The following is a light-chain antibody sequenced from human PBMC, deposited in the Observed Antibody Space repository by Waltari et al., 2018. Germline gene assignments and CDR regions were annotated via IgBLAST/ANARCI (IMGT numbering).Light chain of an antibody. CDR2: RSD. CDR3: AAWDDSLGGRWV. Sequence: QSVLTQPPSASGTPGQRVTMSFSGSASNIGNNLVNCSQQPPGKAPKLVIYRSDQRPSGVPDRFSASKSGTSASLAISGLQSEDEADYYCAAWDDSLGGRWVFGGGTKVTVL. CDR1: ASNIGNNL. V-gene: IGLV1-44*01. J-gene: IGLJ3*02.